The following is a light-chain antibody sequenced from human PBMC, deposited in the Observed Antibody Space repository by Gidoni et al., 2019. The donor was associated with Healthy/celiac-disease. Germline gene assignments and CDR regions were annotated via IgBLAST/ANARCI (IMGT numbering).Light chain of an antibody. V-gene: IGKV4-1*01. CDR1: QSVLYSSNNKNY. Sequence: DIVMTQSPDSLAVSLGERATSNCKSSQSVLYSSNNKNYLAWYQQKPGQPPKLLIYWASTRESVVPDRFSGSGSWTDFTLTISSLQAEDVAVYYCQQYYSTPYTFGQGTKLEIK. J-gene: IGKJ2*01. CDR3: QQYYSTPYT. CDR2: WAS.